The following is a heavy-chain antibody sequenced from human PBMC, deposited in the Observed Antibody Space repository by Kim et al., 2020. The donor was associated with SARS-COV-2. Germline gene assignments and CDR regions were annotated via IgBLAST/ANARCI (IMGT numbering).Heavy chain of an antibody. CDR1: GFSLHTSGMC. V-gene: IGHV2-70*11. D-gene: IGHD3-16*01. CDR2: IDWDDDR. J-gene: IGHJ6*04. CDR3: ARMPLIEEDGKYHYVNMDV. Sequence: SGPTLVNPTQTLTLTCSFSGFSLHTSGMCVSWIRQPPGKALEWLARIDWDDDRHYNPSLKTRLTVSKDTSKNQVVLTVTNMDPVDTGTYYCARMPLIEEDGKYHYVNMDVWGKGATVTVSS.